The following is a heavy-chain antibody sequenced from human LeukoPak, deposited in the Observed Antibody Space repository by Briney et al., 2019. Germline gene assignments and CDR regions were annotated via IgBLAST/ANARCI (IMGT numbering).Heavy chain of an antibody. Sequence: PSETLSLTCTVSGGSISSHYWSWIRQPPGKGLEWIGYIYYSGSTNYNPSLKSRVTISVDTSKNQFSLKLTSVTAADTAVYYCARHRPYCGGDCPYYFIDYWGQGTLVSVSS. CDR1: GGSISSHY. J-gene: IGHJ4*02. CDR2: IYYSGST. D-gene: IGHD2-21*02. CDR3: ARHRPYCGGDCPYYFIDY. V-gene: IGHV4-59*11.